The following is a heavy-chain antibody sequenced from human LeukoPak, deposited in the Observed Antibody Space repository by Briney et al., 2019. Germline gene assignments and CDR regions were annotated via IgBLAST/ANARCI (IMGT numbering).Heavy chain of an antibody. D-gene: IGHD2-2*01. CDR3: ARISSTSCRRDY. CDR1: GFSPSTSGMC. CDR2: IDWDDDE. J-gene: IGHJ4*02. V-gene: IGHV2-70*11. Sequence: PSLVKTTQTLTLTCTFSGFSPSTSGMCLSWIRQPPGKALEWLARIDWDDDEYYSTSLKTRLTISKDTSKNQVVLTMTNMDPVDTATYYCARISSTSCRRDYWGQGTLVTVSS.